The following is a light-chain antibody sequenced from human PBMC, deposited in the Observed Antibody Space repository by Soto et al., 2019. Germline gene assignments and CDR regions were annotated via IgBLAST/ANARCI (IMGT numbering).Light chain of an antibody. CDR3: QQYNNWPSVT. CDR1: QSVSSN. CDR2: GAS. Sequence: TLSPGTLALSPGERATLSCRASQSVSSNLAWYQQKPGQAPRLLICGASTRATGIPARFSGSGSGTEFTLTISSLQSEDFAVYYCQQYNNWPSVTFGQGTKVDIK. V-gene: IGKV3-15*01. J-gene: IGKJ1*01.